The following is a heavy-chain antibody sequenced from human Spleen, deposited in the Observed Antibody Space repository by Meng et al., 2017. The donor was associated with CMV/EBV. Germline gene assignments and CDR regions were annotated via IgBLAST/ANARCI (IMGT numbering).Heavy chain of an antibody. CDR1: YN. J-gene: IGHJ4*02. V-gene: IGHV4-4*07. CDR2: IYTSEST. Sequence: YNWSWSRQPDGKGLEWIGRIYTSESTNYNPSLKSRVTISVDTSKNQFSLKLSSVTAADTAVYYCARARGYCSSTSCYMRRGPFDYWGQGTLVTVSS. CDR3: ARARGYCSSTSCYMRRGPFDY. D-gene: IGHD2-2*02.